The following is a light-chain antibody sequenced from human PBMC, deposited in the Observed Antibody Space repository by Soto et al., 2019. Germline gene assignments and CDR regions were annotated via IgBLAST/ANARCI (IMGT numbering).Light chain of an antibody. Sequence: DVVMTQTPLSLSVTPGQPASISCKYSQSLLHNGGENFLFWYLQKPGQSPQLLIYEVSNRFSGVPHRFSGSGSGTDFTLEISRVEAEDVGIYYCMQSTQLPPTFGQGTRLEIK. CDR2: EVS. CDR3: MQSTQLPPT. V-gene: IGKV2D-29*02. CDR1: QSLLHNGGENF. J-gene: IGKJ5*01.